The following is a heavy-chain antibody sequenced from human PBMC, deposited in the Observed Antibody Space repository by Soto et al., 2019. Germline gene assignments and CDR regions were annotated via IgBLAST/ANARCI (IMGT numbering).Heavy chain of an antibody. D-gene: IGHD3-22*01. J-gene: IGHJ4*02. CDR3: ANYYDSSGYLY. V-gene: IGHV1-69*06. Sequence: GASVKVSCKASGGTFSSYAISWVRQAPGQGLEWMGGIIPIFGTANYAQKFQGRVTITADKSTSTAYMELSSLRSEDTAVYYCANYYDSSGYLYWGQGTLVTVSS. CDR2: IIPIFGTA. CDR1: GGTFSSYA.